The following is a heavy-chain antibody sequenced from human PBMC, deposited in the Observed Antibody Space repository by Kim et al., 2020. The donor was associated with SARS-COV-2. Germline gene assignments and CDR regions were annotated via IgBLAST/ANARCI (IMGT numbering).Heavy chain of an antibody. CDR2: ISGTGGTT. V-gene: IGHV3-23*01. CDR1: GFTFSNYV. CDR3: AKDRGGGV. Sequence: GGSLRLSCAASGFTFSNYVMNWARQAPGKRPEWVSAISGTGGTTYHADSVEGRFTISRDNSKNTLYLHMNSLRAEDTAVYYCAKDRGGGVWGQGTTVTVS. J-gene: IGHJ6*02.